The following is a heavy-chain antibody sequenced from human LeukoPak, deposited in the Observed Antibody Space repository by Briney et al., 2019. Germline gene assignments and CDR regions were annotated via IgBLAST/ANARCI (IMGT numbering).Heavy chain of an antibody. CDR1: GLTFSSYG. D-gene: IGHD3-3*01. Sequence: GGSLRLSCAASGLTFSSYGMSWVRQAPGKGLEWASLINYNGGGTYYADSVKGRFTISRDNSKNTLYMQMNSLRAEDTAVYYCAKGSGLGGTNVDYWGQGTLVTVSS. CDR3: AKGSGLGGTNVDY. V-gene: IGHV3-23*01. CDR2: INYNGGGT. J-gene: IGHJ4*02.